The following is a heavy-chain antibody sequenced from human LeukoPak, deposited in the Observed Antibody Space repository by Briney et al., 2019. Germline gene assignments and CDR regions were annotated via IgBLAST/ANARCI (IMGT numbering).Heavy chain of an antibody. CDR1: GFTFSTYG. CDR3: AKDIDYGDS. CDR2: IRNDGSNK. J-gene: IGHJ4*02. V-gene: IGHV3-30*02. Sequence: GGSLRLSCAASGFTFSTYGMHWVRQAPGKGLEWVAFIRNDGSNKYYADSVKGRFTISRDNSKSTLYLQMNSLRAEDTAVYYCAKDIDYGDSWGQGTLVTVSS. D-gene: IGHD1-26*01.